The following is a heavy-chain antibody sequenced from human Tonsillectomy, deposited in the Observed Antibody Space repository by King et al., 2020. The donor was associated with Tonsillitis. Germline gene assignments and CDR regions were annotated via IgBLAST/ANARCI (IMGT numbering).Heavy chain of an antibody. CDR3: ARVPPYYDRGDDAFDI. Sequence: QLQESGPGLVKPSQTLSLTCAVSGGSISSGGYSWSWIRQPPGKGLEWIGYIYYSGSTYYNPSLKSRVTISVDTSKNQFSLKLSSVTAADTAVYYCARVPPYYDRGDDAFDIWGQGTMVTVSS. CDR2: IYYSGST. J-gene: IGHJ3*02. CDR1: GGSISSGGYS. V-gene: IGHV4-30-4*07. D-gene: IGHD3-22*01.